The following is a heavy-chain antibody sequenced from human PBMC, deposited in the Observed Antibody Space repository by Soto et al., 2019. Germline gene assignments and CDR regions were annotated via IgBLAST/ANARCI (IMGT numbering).Heavy chain of an antibody. Sequence: GGSLRLSCAASGFTFSSYSMNWVRQAPGKGLEWVSSISSSSSYIYYADSVKGRFTISRDNAKNSLYLQMNSLRAEDTAVYYCARFVVVTPRTSGIVWGQGTLVTVSS. CDR1: GFTFSSYS. V-gene: IGHV3-21*01. D-gene: IGHD2-21*02. CDR2: ISSSSSYI. J-gene: IGHJ4*02. CDR3: ARFVVVTPRTSGIV.